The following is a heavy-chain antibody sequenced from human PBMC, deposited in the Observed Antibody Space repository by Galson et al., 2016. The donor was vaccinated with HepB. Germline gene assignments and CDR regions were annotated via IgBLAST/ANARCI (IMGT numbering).Heavy chain of an antibody. Sequence: TLSLTCTVSGGSISSGGYYWSWIRQHPGKGLEWIGYIDHSGSTYYNPSLKSRVSISVDTSKNQFSLRLSSVTAADTAVYYCARDRSSGSGNFGYWGKGTLVTVSS. CDR2: IDHSGST. CDR1: GGSISSGGYY. V-gene: IGHV4-31*03. J-gene: IGHJ4*02. D-gene: IGHD3-10*01. CDR3: ARDRSSGSGNFGY.